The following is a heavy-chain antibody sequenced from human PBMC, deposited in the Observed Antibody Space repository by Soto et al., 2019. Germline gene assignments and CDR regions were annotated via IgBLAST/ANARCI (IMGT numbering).Heavy chain of an antibody. CDR2: MNPNSGNT. CDR3: ARSIGYDFWSGYYFSLTFSREDYYYYYMDV. CDR1: GYTFTSYD. Sequence: ASVKVSCKASGYTFTSYDINWVRQATGQGLEWMGWMNPNSGNTGYAQKFQGRVTMTRNTSISTAYMELSSLRSEDTAVYYCARSIGYDFWSGYYFSLTFSREDYYYYYMDVWGKGTTVTVSS. V-gene: IGHV1-8*01. D-gene: IGHD3-3*01. J-gene: IGHJ6*03.